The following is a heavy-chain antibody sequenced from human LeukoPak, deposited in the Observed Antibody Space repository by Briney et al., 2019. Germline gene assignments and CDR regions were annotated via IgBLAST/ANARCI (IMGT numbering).Heavy chain of an antibody. CDR2: IKSKTDGGTT. CDR1: GFTFSNAW. J-gene: IGHJ3*02. Sequence: GGSLRLSCAASGFTFSNAWMSWVRQAPGTGLEWVGRIKSKTDGGTTDYAAPVKGRFTISRDDSKNTLYLQMNSLKTEDTAVYYCTTDYYDSSGYYKAFDIWGQGTMVTVSS. V-gene: IGHV3-15*01. D-gene: IGHD3-22*01. CDR3: TTDYYDSSGYYKAFDI.